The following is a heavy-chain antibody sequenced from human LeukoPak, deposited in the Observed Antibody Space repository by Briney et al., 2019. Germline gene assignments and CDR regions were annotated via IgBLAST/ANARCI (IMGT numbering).Heavy chain of an antibody. CDR2: IRYDGGNK. Sequence: GGSLRLSCAASAFTFSSYGMQWVRQAPGKGLEWGAFIRYDGGNKYYADSVKGRLTISRDNPKNTLYLQMNSLRAEDTAVYYCAKSYYYDSSGYAFPPTFDPWGQGTLVTVSS. CDR1: AFTFSSYG. V-gene: IGHV3-30*02. D-gene: IGHD3-22*01. CDR3: AKSYYYDSSGYAFPPTFDP. J-gene: IGHJ5*02.